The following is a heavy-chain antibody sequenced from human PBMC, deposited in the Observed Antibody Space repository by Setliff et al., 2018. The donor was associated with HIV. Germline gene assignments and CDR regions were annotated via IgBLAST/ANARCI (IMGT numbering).Heavy chain of an antibody. CDR1: DGSISNYY. Sequence: SETLSLTCSVSDGSISNYYWNWIRQPAGKGLEWIGRIFTSGTTNYNPSLRSRVTISLDTSKNQFSLRLSSVTAADTAVYYCAREGFYNSYYYYMDVWGIGTTVTVSS. J-gene: IGHJ6*03. CDR3: AREGFYNSYYYYMDV. V-gene: IGHV4-4*07. CDR2: IFTSGTT. D-gene: IGHD2-2*02.